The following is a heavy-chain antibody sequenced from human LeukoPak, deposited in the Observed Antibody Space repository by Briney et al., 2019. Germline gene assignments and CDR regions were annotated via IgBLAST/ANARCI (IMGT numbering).Heavy chain of an antibody. Sequence: GGSLRLSCAASGFTFSSYEMNWVRQALGKGLEWVSYISSNGSTIYYADSVKGRFTISRDNAKNSLYLQMNSLRAEDTAVYYCARDHGIAAGFDPWGQGTLVTVSS. D-gene: IGHD6-13*01. CDR2: ISSNGSTI. J-gene: IGHJ5*02. CDR1: GFTFSSYE. CDR3: ARDHGIAAGFDP. V-gene: IGHV3-48*03.